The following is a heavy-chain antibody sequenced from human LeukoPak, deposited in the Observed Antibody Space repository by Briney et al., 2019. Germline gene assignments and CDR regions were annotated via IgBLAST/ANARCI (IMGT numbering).Heavy chain of an antibody. CDR1: GFTFSSYA. J-gene: IGHJ6*02. CDR3: ATSPRLYYYYGMDV. CDR2: ISGSGGST. V-gene: IGHV3-23*01. Sequence: GGSLRLSCAASGFTFSSYAMSWVRQAPGKGLEWVSAISGSGGSTYYADSVKGRFTISRDNSKNTLYLQLNSLRAEDTAVYYCATSPRLYYYYGMDVWGQGTTVTVSS.